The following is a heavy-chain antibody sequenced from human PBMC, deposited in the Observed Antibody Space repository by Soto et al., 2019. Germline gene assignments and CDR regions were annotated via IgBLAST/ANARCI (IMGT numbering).Heavy chain of an antibody. CDR2: IYYSGST. J-gene: IGHJ6*02. CDR3: ARRPGASVYYYYGVDV. V-gene: IGHV4-39*01. CDR1: GGSISSSSYY. D-gene: IGHD3-10*01. Sequence: QLQLQESGPGLVKPSETLSLTCTVSGGSISSSSYYWVWIRQPPGKGLEWIGIIYYSGSTYYNPSLRSQVTISVDPSKNQAPLKLNSVTAADTAVYFCARRPGASVYYYYGVDVWGQGTTVTVSS.